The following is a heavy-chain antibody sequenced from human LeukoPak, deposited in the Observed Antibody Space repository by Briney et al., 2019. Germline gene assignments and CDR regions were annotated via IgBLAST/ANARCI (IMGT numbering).Heavy chain of an antibody. Sequence: SSVKLSCKASGGTFSSYAISWVRQAPGQGLEWKGRIITIFGIANYAQKFQGRVTITADKSTSTAYMELSSLRSEDTAVYYCARDETEGYSSGWYLGGFDPWGQGTLVTVSS. CDR1: GGTFSSYA. J-gene: IGHJ5*02. D-gene: IGHD6-19*01. V-gene: IGHV1-69*04. CDR3: ARDETEGYSSGWYLGGFDP. CDR2: IITIFGIA.